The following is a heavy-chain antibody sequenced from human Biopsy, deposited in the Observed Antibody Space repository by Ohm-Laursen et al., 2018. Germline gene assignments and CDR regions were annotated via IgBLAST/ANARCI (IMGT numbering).Heavy chain of an antibody. D-gene: IGHD4-11*01. CDR3: ARSNGYGDYRFDD. CDR1: GGSISGYY. Sequence: SETLSLTCSISGGSISGYYWNWIRQTPGKGLEWIGYISYTGDTNYNPSLESRITISLDTSKNQFSLMLSSVTAADTAVYYCARSNGYGDYRFDDWGQGTLVTVAS. V-gene: IGHV4-59*01. CDR2: ISYTGDT. J-gene: IGHJ4*02.